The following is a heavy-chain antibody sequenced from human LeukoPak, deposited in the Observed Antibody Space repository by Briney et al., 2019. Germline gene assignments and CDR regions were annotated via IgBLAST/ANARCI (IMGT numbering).Heavy chain of an antibody. D-gene: IGHD3-22*01. V-gene: IGHV3-48*03. CDR1: GFTFSSYE. CDR3: ARGTIADYYDSSGYSYYYHYYMDV. Sequence: GGSLRLSCAASGFTFSSYEMNCVRQAPGKGLEWVSYISSSGSTIYYVDSVKGRFIISRDNANNSLDLQMNSLRAEDTAVYYCARGTIADYYDSSGYSYYYHYYMDVWGKGTTVTISS. CDR2: ISSSGSTI. J-gene: IGHJ6*03.